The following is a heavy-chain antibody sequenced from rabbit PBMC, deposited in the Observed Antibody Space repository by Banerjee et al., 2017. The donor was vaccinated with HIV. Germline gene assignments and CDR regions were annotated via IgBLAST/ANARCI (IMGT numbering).Heavy chain of an antibody. Sequence: QSLEESGGDLVKPGASLTLTCTASGFSLSSGYDMCWVRQAPGKGLEWIACIYTGSGHTYYATWAKGRFTISKTSSTTVTLQMTSLTAADTATYFCARDIVNNIADFFTLWGQGTLVTVS. V-gene: IGHV1S40*01. CDR3: ARDIVNNIADFFTL. D-gene: IGHD2-1*01. J-gene: IGHJ4*01. CDR1: GFSLSSGYD. CDR2: IYTGSGHT.